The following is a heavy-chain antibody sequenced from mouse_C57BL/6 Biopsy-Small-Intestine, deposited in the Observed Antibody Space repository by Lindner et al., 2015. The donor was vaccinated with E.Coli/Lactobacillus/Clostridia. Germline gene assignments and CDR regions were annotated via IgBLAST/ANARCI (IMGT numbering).Heavy chain of an antibody. D-gene: IGHD2-3*01. CDR3: ARYDGYYFDY. J-gene: IGHJ2*01. V-gene: IGHV1-42*01. Sequence: VQLQESGPELVKPGASVKISCKASDYSFTGYYMNWVKQSPEKSLEWIGEINPSTGGTTYNQKFKAKATLTVDKSSSTAYMQLKSLTSEDSAVYYCARYDGYYFDYWGQGTTLTVSS. CDR1: DYSFTGYY. CDR2: INPSTGGT.